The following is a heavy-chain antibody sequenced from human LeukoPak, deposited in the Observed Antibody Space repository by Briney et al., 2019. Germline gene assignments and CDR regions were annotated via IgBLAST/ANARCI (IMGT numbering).Heavy chain of an antibody. CDR3: ARERYYYDSSGYPTFDY. CDR1: GYTFTSYD. J-gene: IGHJ4*02. Sequence: ASVKVSCKASGYTFTSYDINWVRQATGQGLEWMGWMNPNSGNTGYAQKFQGRVTMTRNTSISTAYMELSSLRSEDTAVYYCARERYYYDSSGYPTFDYWGQGTLVTVSS. V-gene: IGHV1-8*01. CDR2: MNPNSGNT. D-gene: IGHD3-22*01.